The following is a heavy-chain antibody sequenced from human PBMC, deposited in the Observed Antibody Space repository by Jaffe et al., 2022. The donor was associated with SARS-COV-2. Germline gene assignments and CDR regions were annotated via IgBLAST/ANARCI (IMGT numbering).Heavy chain of an antibody. CDR1: GFTFSSYW. V-gene: IGHV3-74*01. J-gene: IGHJ3*02. Sequence: EVQLVESGGGLVQPGGSLRLSCAGSGFTFSSYWMHWVRQAPGKGLVWVSRVNSDGSSTIYADSVKGRFTISRDNTRNTLYLQMNSLRAEDTAVYFCARVGSSNAFDIWGQGTMVTVSS. CDR2: VNSDGSST. D-gene: IGHD3-10*01. CDR3: ARVGSSNAFDI.